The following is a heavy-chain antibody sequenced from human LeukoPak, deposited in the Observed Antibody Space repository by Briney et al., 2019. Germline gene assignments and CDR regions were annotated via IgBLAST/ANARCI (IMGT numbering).Heavy chain of an antibody. V-gene: IGHV3-23*01. D-gene: IGHD6-13*01. CDR2: ISGSGSDT. CDR1: GFTFSPYA. Sequence: GGSLRLSCAASGFTFSPYAMSWVRQAPGKGLEWVSVISGSGSDTYYAVSVMGRFTISRDNSKNTLYLQMNSLRAEDTAVYYCAKDRSIAADLDFDYWGQGTLVTVSS. CDR3: AKDRSIAADLDFDY. J-gene: IGHJ4*02.